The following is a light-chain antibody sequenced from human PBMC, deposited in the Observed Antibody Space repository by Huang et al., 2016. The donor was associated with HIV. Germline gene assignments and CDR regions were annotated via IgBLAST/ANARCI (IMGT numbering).Light chain of an antibody. CDR3: MQGLQAPPT. CDR1: QNLLHSDGNHL. J-gene: IGKJ2*01. V-gene: IGKV2-28*01. Sequence: EIVVTQSPLSLPVTPGQPASISCKSSQNLLHSDGNHLLDWYLQKQGQSPQLLLFMSSNRAPGVSDRFSGSGSGTDFTLEISRVEAGDVGVYYCMQGLQAPPTFGQGTKLEI. CDR2: MSS.